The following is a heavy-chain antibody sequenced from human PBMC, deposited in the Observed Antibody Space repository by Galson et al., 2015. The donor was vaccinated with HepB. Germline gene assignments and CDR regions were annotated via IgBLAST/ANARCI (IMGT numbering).Heavy chain of an antibody. V-gene: IGHV4-34*01. Sequence: ETLSLTCAVYRESFSGYYWTWIRQPPGKGLEWLGDINHSGSNNYNPSLKSRVTISADTPKNQFSLRLSSVTAADTAVYFCARVTGILVISIEDPHFDSWGQGILVIVSS. D-gene: IGHD3-10*01. CDR1: RESFSGYY. CDR3: ARVTGILVISIEDPHFDS. J-gene: IGHJ4*02. CDR2: INHSGSN.